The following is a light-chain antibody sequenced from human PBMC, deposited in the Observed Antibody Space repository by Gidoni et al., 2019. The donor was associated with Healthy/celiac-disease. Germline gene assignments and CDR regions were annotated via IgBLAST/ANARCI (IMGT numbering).Light chain of an antibody. Sequence: DIQLTQSPSFLSASVGDRVTITCRASQGISSYLAWYQQKPGKAPKLLIYAASTLQSGVPSRFSGSGSGTEFTLTISSLQPEDFATYYCQQLNSYPRGATFGPXTKVDIK. J-gene: IGKJ3*01. CDR2: AAS. CDR1: QGISSY. V-gene: IGKV1-9*01. CDR3: QQLNSYPRGAT.